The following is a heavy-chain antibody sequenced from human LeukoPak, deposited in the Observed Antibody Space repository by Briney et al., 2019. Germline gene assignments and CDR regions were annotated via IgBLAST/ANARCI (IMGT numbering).Heavy chain of an antibody. Sequence: ASVKVSCKASGYTFTSYYMHWVRQAPGQGLEWMGIINPSGGSTSYAQKLQGRVTMTRDTSKSKVYMELSSLRSEDTAVYYCARAVITMVRGVNLNWFDPWGQGTLVTVSS. CDR2: INPSGGST. CDR1: GYTFTSYY. V-gene: IGHV1-46*01. CDR3: ARAVITMVRGVNLNWFDP. D-gene: IGHD3-10*01. J-gene: IGHJ5*02.